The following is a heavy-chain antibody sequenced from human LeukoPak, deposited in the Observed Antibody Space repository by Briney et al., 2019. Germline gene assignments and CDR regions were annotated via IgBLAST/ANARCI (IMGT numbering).Heavy chain of an antibody. J-gene: IGHJ4*02. CDR2: TYYRSKWYN. D-gene: IGHD2-21*02. Sequence: SQTLSLTCALSGDTVSSNSAAWNWIRQSPSRGLEWLGRTYYRSKWYNDYAVSVKSRITINPDTSKNQFSLQLNSVTPEDTAVYYRARAGGDSWYFDYWGQGTLVTVSS. V-gene: IGHV6-1*01. CDR3: ARAGGDSWYFDY. CDR1: GDTVSSNSAA.